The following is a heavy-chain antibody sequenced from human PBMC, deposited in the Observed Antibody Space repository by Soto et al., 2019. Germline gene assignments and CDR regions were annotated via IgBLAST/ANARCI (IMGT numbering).Heavy chain of an antibody. J-gene: IGHJ5*02. CDR2: IYYSGST. CDR3: GRVVSGWGFCLDP. Sequence: SETLSLTCSASGGSISSSSYFWGWTRQPPGKGLEWIGSIYYSGSTYYNPSHKSRVTVSVDTSKNQFSLKLSSVTAADTAEYYWGRVVSGWGFCLDPWGQGTLVTVSS. CDR1: GGSISSSSYF. V-gene: IGHV4-39*01. D-gene: IGHD3-16*01.